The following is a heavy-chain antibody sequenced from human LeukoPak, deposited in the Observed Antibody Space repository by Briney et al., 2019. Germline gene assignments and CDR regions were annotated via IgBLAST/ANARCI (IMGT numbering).Heavy chain of an antibody. CDR1: GYTFTIYW. Sequence: GESLKISCKGSGYTFTIYWIGWVRQMPGKGLEWMGIIYPADSDTRYSPSFQGQVTISADKSISTTYLQWSSLKASDTPMYYCVRSTMVRGVISMDVWGQGTTVTVSS. J-gene: IGHJ6*02. D-gene: IGHD3-10*01. V-gene: IGHV5-51*01. CDR2: IYPADSDT. CDR3: VRSTMVRGVISMDV.